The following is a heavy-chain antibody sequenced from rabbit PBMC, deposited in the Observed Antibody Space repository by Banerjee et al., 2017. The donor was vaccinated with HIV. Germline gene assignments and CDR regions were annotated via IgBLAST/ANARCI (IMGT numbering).Heavy chain of an antibody. V-gene: IGHV1S45*01. D-gene: IGHD6-1*01. Sequence: QEQLEESGGDLVKPGASLKLSCKASGIDFSSTYYMCWVRQAPGKGLEWIACINSGSGTTWYASWAKGRFTISKTSSTTVTLQMTSLTVADTATYFCARSDPAYNYGKDLWGPGTLVTVS. J-gene: IGHJ4*01. CDR1: GIDFSSTYY. CDR3: ARSDPAYNYGKDL. CDR2: INSGSGTT.